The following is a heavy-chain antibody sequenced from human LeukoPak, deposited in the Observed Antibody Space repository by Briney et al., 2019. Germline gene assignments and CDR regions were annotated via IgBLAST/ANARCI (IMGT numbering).Heavy chain of an antibody. Sequence: GGSLRLSCAAYGFTFSDYYMSWSRPAQGKGLAWVSYISSSGYTIYYADSVKGRFTISRDNAKNSLYLQMNRLRAEDTAVYYCAREVAYYGCNSRPPTFDYWGQGTRVTVSS. D-gene: IGHD4-23*01. V-gene: IGHV3-11*01. CDR1: GFTFSDYY. CDR2: ISSSGYTI. J-gene: IGHJ4*02. CDR3: AREVAYYGCNSRPPTFDY.